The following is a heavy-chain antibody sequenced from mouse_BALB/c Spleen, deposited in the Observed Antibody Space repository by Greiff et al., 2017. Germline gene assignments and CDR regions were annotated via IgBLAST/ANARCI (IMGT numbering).Heavy chain of an antibody. CDR1: GYAFTNYL. CDR3: ARGDGYYVDYAMDY. V-gene: IGHV1-54*01. CDR2: INPGSGGT. J-gene: IGHJ4*01. D-gene: IGHD2-3*01. Sequence: QVQLQQSGAELVRPGTSVKVSCKASGYAFTNYLIEWVKQRPGQGLEWIGVINPGSGGTNYNEKFKGKATLTADKSSSTAYMQLSSLTSDDSAVYFCARGDGYYVDYAMDYWGQGTSVTVSS.